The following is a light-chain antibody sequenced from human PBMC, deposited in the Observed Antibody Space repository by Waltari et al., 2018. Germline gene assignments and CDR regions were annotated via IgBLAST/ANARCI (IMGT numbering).Light chain of an antibody. V-gene: IGKV3-15*01. CDR3: QQYEVWPRT. CDR2: DAS. J-gene: IGKJ1*01. CDR1: QPISTH. Sequence: EIVMTQSPATLSASPGQRVALSCRASQPISTHLAWYQQRPGQAPRLLIYDASARVTGVPPRFTGSGSGTEFTLTISGLQSEDFAFYYCQQYEVWPRTFGQGAKVDFK.